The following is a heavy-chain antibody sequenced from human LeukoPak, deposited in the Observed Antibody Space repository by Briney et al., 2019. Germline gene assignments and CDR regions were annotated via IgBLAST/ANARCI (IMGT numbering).Heavy chain of an antibody. V-gene: IGHV1-8*01. CDR2: VNPNSGDT. CDR3: SRGPRFDP. J-gene: IGHJ5*02. CDR1: GYSFNIYE. Sequence: GASVKVSCKTSGYSFNIYEINWVRQATGQGLEWMGWVNPNSGDTDYAQKFQGRLTMTRNTSISTAYMELSGLRLEVTAVYYCSRGPRFDPWGQGTQVTVSS.